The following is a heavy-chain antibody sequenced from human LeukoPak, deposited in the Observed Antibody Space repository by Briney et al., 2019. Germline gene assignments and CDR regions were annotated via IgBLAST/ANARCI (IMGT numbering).Heavy chain of an antibody. V-gene: IGHV1-46*01. D-gene: IGHD6-6*01. CDR2: INPSGGST. Sequence: ASVKASCKASGYTFTNYYIHWVRQAPGQGLEWTGIINPSGGSTSYAQKFQGRVTMTRDTSTSTVYMELSSLRSEDTAVYYCAREGPYSDSSRSRSDYWGQGTLVTVSS. CDR1: GYTFTNYY. CDR3: AREGPYSDSSRSRSDY. J-gene: IGHJ4*02.